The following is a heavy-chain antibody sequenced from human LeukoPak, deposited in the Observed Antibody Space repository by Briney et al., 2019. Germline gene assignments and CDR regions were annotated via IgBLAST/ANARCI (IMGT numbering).Heavy chain of an antibody. D-gene: IGHD6-19*01. J-gene: IGHJ4*02. CDR1: GFTFSSYG. CDR3: ARGVAGRRIVYYFDY. V-gene: IGHV3-33*01. CDR2: IWYDGSNK. Sequence: GGSLRLSCAASGFTFSSYGMHWVRQAPGKGLEWVAVIWYDGSNKYYADSVKGRFTISRDNSKNTLYLQMNSLRAEDTAVYYCARGVAGRRIVYYFDYWGQGTLVTVSS.